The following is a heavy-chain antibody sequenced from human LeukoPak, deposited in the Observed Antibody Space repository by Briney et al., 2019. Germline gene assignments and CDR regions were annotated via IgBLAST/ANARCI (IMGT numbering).Heavy chain of an antibody. J-gene: IGHJ6*04. V-gene: IGHV1-69*06. Sequence: SVKVSCKASGGTSSSYAISWVRQAPGQGLEWMGGIIPIFGTANYAQKFQGRVTITADKSTSTAYMELSSLRSEDTAVYYCARDGGRGVVVVAATPGYYYGMDVWGKGTTVTVSS. D-gene: IGHD2-15*01. CDR3: ARDGGRGVVVVAATPGYYYGMDV. CDR2: IIPIFGTA. CDR1: GGTSSSYA.